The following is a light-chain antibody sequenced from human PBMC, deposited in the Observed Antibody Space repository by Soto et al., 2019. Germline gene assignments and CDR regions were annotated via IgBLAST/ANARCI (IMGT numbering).Light chain of an antibody. CDR2: DVS. CDR3: ASYTSKSTLV. Sequence: QSALTQPASVSGSPGQSITISCTGTSSDIGGYNYVSWYQQHPGNAPKLIIYDVSNRPSGISNRFSASKSGNTATLTISGLQTEDEADFYCASYTSKSTLVFGSGTKLTVL. V-gene: IGLV2-14*03. CDR1: SSDIGGYNY. J-gene: IGLJ1*01.